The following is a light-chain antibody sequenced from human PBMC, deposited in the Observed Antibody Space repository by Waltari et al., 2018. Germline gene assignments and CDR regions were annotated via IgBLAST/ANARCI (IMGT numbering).Light chain of an antibody. CDR1: QGIGSW. CDR3: QQATSFPHT. CDR2: GAS. Sequence: DIQMTQSPSSVSASVGDRVTITCRASQGIGSWLAWYQQKPGTAPKPLIYGASDLQSGVPSRFSGRGSGTDFTLTINSLQPEDFATYYCQQATSFPHTFGGGTKVEIK. V-gene: IGKV1-12*01. J-gene: IGKJ4*01.